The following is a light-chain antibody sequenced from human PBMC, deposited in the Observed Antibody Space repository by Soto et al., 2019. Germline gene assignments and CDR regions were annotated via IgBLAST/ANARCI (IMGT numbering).Light chain of an antibody. CDR1: SSNIGAGYD. J-gene: IGLJ1*01. CDR3: QSYDSSLSAY. Sequence: QSVLTQPLSVSGAPGQRVTISRTGSSSNIGAGYDVHWYQQLPGTAPKLLIYGNSNRPSGVPDRFSGSKSGTSASLAITGLQTEDEADYYCQSYDSSLSAYFGTGTKVTVL. V-gene: IGLV1-40*01. CDR2: GNS.